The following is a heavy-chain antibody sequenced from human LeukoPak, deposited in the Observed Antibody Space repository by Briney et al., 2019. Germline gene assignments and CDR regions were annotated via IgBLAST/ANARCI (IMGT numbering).Heavy chain of an antibody. CDR1: GFTFSNYG. Sequence: GGSLRLSCAASGFTFSNYGIHWVRQAPGKGLEWVAVIWYDGSNKYYSDSVKGRFTISRDNSKNTVYLQMNSLRAEDTAVYYCARVSPEIVVVTGTGAPDYWGQGTLVTVSS. V-gene: IGHV3-33*01. D-gene: IGHD2-21*02. CDR3: ARVSPEIVVVTGTGAPDY. J-gene: IGHJ4*02. CDR2: IWYDGSNK.